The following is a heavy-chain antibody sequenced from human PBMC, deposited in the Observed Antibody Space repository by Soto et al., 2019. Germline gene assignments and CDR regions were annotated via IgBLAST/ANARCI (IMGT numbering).Heavy chain of an antibody. D-gene: IGHD6-19*01. Sequence: PGGSLRLSCAASGFTFSSYSMNWVRQAPGKGLEWVSYISSSSSTIYYADSVKGRFTISRDNAKNSLYLQMNSLRDEDTAVYYCEKDLGGSGWDWYAFDIWGQGTMVNVS. CDR1: GFTFSSYS. J-gene: IGHJ3*02. V-gene: IGHV3-48*02. CDR2: ISSSSSTI. CDR3: EKDLGGSGWDWYAFDI.